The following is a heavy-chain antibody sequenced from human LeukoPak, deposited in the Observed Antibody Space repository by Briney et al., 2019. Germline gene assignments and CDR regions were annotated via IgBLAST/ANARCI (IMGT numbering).Heavy chain of an antibody. J-gene: IGHJ4*02. CDR1: GFTFSDYY. CDR2: ISSGSTI. Sequence: GGSLRLSCAASGFTFSDYYMSWIRQAPGKGLEWVSYISSGSTIYYADSVKGRFTISRDNAKNSLYLQMNSLRAEDTAVYYCARDPGYSYGNDYWGQGTLVTVSS. D-gene: IGHD5-18*01. CDR3: ARDPGYSYGNDY. V-gene: IGHV3-11*01.